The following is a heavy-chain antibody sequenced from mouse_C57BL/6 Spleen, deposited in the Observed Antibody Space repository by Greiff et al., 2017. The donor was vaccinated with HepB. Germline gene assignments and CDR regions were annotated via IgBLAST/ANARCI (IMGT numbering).Heavy chain of an antibody. D-gene: IGHD4-1*01. V-gene: IGHV3-6*01. CDR3: ARDGSNYVDY. CDR1: GYSITSGYY. Sequence: EVKLLESGPGLVKPSQSLSLTCSVTGYSITSGYYWNWIRQFPGNKLEWMGYISYDGSNNYNPSLKNRISITRDTSKNQFFLKLNSVNTEDTATYYCARDGSNYVDYWGQGTTLTVSS. J-gene: IGHJ2*01. CDR2: ISYDGSN.